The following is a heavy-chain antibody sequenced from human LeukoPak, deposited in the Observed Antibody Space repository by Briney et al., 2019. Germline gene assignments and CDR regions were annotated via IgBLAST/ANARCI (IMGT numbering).Heavy chain of an antibody. CDR3: ARDASTIFGVVIDTNFLGGDFDY. CDR2: INTNTGNP. CDR1: GYTFTSYA. J-gene: IGHJ4*02. D-gene: IGHD3-3*01. V-gene: IGHV7-4-1*02. Sequence: GASVKVSCKASGYTFTSYAMNWVRQAPGQGLEWMGWINTNTGNPTYAQGFTGRFVFSLDTSVSTAYLQISSLKAEDTAVYYCARDASTIFGVVIDTNFLGGDFDYWGQGTLVTVSS.